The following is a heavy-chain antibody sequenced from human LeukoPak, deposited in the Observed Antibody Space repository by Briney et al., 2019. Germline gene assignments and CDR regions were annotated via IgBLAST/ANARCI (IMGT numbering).Heavy chain of an antibody. CDR3: ARNGYCSGGSCYSNNAFDI. CDR2: IYYSGTT. V-gene: IGHV4-31*03. J-gene: IGHJ3*02. CDR1: GGSLSSGDSY. D-gene: IGHD2-15*01. Sequence: SETLSLTCTVSGGSLSSGDSYWSWIRQLPGKGLEWFGYIYYSGTTYYNPSLKSRLTTSVDTSKNQFSLKLSSVTAADTAVYYCARNGYCSGGSCYSNNAFDIWDQGTMVTVSS.